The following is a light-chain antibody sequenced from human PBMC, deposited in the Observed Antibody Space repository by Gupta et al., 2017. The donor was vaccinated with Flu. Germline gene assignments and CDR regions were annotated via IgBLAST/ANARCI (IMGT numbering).Light chain of an antibody. CDR1: QNIDSW. CDR3: QQNNNCPWT. CDR2: KAS. J-gene: IGKJ1*01. V-gene: IGKV1-5*03. Sequence: PSTRSASLEAGGTITCRARQNIDSWLAWYQQRPGSAPSLLINKASNLQSGVPSRFSGRGSGTEFTLAISSLQPDDLATYYCQQNNNCPWTFGQGTKV.